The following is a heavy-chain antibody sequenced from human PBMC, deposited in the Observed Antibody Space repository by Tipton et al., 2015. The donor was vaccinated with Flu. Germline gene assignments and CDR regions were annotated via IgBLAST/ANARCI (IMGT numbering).Heavy chain of an antibody. D-gene: IGHD3-10*01. Sequence: TLSLTYIVSGYSISSGYYWAWIRRPPGKGLEWIATTYHSGTTYYNPSLKSRVTISVDTSQNQFSLKLRSVTAADTAVYYCAREWDFYGSGTYYLPYYFDYWGQGTLVTVSS. V-gene: IGHV4-38-2*02. CDR1: GYSISSGYY. J-gene: IGHJ4*02. CDR2: TYHSGTT. CDR3: AREWDFYGSGTYYLPYYFDY.